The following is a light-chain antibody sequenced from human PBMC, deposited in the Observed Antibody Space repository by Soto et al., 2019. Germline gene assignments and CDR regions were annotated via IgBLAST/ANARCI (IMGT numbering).Light chain of an antibody. V-gene: IGLV1-40*01. CDR2: GNS. CDR1: SSNIGAGYD. J-gene: IGLJ1*01. CDR3: QSYDSSLSGYV. Sequence: QSVLTQPPSVSGAPGQRVTISCTERSSNIGAGYDVHWYQQLPGTAPKLLIYGNSNQPSGVPDRFSGYKSGTSASLAITGLQAEDEADYYCQSYDSSLSGYVFGTGTQLTVL.